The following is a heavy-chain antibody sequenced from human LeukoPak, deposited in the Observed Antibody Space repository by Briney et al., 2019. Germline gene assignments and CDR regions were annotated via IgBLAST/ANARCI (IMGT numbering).Heavy chain of an antibody. D-gene: IGHD3-16*01. CDR1: GGSISSGGYY. Sequence: SETLSLTCTVSGGSISSGGYYWSWIRQHPGKGPEWIGYIYYSGSTYYNPSLKSRVTISVDTSKNQFSLKLSSVTAADTAVYYCASQLPLGIINYWGQGTLVTVSS. CDR2: IYYSGST. J-gene: IGHJ4*02. CDR3: ASQLPLGIINY. V-gene: IGHV4-31*03.